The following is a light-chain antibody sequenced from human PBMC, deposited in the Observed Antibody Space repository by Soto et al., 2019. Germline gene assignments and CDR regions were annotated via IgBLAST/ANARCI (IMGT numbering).Light chain of an antibody. CDR1: SSDVGGYNY. CDR3: SSYTSSTTLYV. V-gene: IGLV2-14*01. Sequence: QSALTQPASVSGSPRQSITISCTGTSSDVGGYNYVSWYQQHPGKAPKFMIYDVSNRPSGVSNRFSGSKSGNTASLTISGLQAEDEADYCCSSYTSSTTLYVFGTGTMVTVL. CDR2: DVS. J-gene: IGLJ1*01.